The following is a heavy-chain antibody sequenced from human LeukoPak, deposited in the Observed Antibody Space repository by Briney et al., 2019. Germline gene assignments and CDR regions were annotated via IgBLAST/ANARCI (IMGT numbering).Heavy chain of an antibody. CDR1: GFTFNSCA. J-gene: IGHJ4*02. Sequence: GGSLRLSCAASGFTFNSCAMSWVRQAPGKGLEWVSAITGSGGTTYYADSVRGRFTISRDNSKNTLYLQMNSLRAEDTAIYYCAKSRSEVVVAAANYWGQGTLITVSS. D-gene: IGHD2-15*01. V-gene: IGHV3-23*01. CDR3: AKSRSEVVVAAANY. CDR2: ITGSGGTT.